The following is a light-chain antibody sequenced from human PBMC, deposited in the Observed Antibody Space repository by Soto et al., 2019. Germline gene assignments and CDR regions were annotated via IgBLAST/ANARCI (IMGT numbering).Light chain of an antibody. CDR1: SNDVGGYNY. V-gene: IGLV2-14*01. J-gene: IGLJ1*01. CDR3: SSYTSSSPYV. Sequence: QSVLTQPASVSGSPGQSITISCTGTSNDVGGYNYVSWYQHHPGKAPKPMIYEVSNRPSGVSNRFSGSKSGNTASLTISGLQAEDEGDYYCSSYTSSSPYVFGTGTKVTVL. CDR2: EVS.